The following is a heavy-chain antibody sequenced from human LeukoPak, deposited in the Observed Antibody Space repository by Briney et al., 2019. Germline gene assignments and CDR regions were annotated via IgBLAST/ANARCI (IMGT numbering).Heavy chain of an antibody. D-gene: IGHD1-26*01. Sequence: GGSLRLSCEASGFTVSNNYMSWVRQPPGKGLEWVSAISGSGGSTYYADSVKGRFTISRDNSKNTLYLQMNSLRAEDTAVYYCATGISWELTTFDYWGQGTLVTVSS. CDR3: ATGISWELTTFDY. V-gene: IGHV3-23*01. J-gene: IGHJ4*02. CDR2: ISGSGGST. CDR1: GFTVSNNY.